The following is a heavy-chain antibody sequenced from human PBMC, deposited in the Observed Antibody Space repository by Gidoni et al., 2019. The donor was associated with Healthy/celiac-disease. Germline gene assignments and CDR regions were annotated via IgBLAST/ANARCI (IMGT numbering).Heavy chain of an antibody. Sequence: QLQLQQWGAGLLTPSETLSLTCAVYGGSFSGYYWSWIRQPPGKGLEWIGEINHSGSTNYNPSLKSRVTISVDTSKNQFALKLSSVTAADTAVYYCARGIAARPGWFDPWGQGTLVTVSS. CDR3: ARGIAARPGWFDP. V-gene: IGHV4-34*01. CDR2: INHSGST. CDR1: GGSFSGYY. J-gene: IGHJ5*02. D-gene: IGHD6-6*01.